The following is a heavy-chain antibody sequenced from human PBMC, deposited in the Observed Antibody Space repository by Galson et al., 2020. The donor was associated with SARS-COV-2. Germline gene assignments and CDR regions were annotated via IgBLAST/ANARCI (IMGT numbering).Heavy chain of an antibody. Sequence: SETLSLTCTVSGGSISSSSYYWGWIRQPPGKGLEWIGSIYYSGSTYYNPSLKSRVTISVDTSKNQFSLKLSSVTAADTAVYYCARHFDTYYYYGMDVWGQGTTVTVSS. V-gene: IGHV4-39*01. D-gene: IGHD3-9*01. CDR1: GGSISSSSYY. CDR2: IYYSGST. J-gene: IGHJ6*02. CDR3: ARHFDTYYYYGMDV.